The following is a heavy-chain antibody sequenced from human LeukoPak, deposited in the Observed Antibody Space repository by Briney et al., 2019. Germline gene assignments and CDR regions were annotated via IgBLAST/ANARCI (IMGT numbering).Heavy chain of an antibody. V-gene: IGHV4-59*01. Sequence: SETLSLTCTVSGGSISSYYWSWIRQPPGKGLEWIGYIYYSGSTNYNPSLKSRVTISVDTSKNQFSLKLSSVTAADTAVYYCARGKWENNPVAFDIWGQGTMVTVSS. D-gene: IGHD1-26*01. CDR1: GGSISSYY. CDR2: IYYSGST. CDR3: ARGKWENNPVAFDI. J-gene: IGHJ3*02.